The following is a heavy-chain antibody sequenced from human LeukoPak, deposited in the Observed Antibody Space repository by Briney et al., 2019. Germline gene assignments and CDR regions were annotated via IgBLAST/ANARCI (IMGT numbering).Heavy chain of an antibody. D-gene: IGHD6-13*01. V-gene: IGHV3-21*01. CDR2: ISSSSSYI. Sequence: GGTLRLSCAASGFTFSSYGMSWVRQAPGKGLEWVSSISSSSSYIYYADSVKGRFTISRDNAKNSLYLQMNSLRAEDTAVYCCARGTRSIAAAEDIDYWGQGTLVTVSS. CDR1: GFTFSSYG. J-gene: IGHJ4*02. CDR3: ARGTRSIAAAEDIDY.